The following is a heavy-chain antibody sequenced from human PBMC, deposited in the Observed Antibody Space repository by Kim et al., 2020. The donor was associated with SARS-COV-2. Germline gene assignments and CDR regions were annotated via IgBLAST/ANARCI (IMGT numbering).Heavy chain of an antibody. J-gene: IGHJ6*02. CDR3: VYDSSGYYYRYYYYGMDV. CDR2: ISGSGGST. D-gene: IGHD3-22*01. CDR1: GFTFSSYA. V-gene: IGHV3-23*01. Sequence: GGSLRLSCAASGFTFSSYAMSWVRQAPGKGLEWVSAISGSGGSTYYADSVKGRFTISRDNSKNTLYLQMNSLRAEDTAVYYCVYDSSGYYYRYYYYGMDVWGQGTTVTVPS.